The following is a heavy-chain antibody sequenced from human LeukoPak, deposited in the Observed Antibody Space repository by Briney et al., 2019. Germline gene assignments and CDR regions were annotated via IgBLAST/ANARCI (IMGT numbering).Heavy chain of an antibody. D-gene: IGHD2-21*01. V-gene: IGHV1-69*10. CDR1: GCTFSTYP. CDR2: IIPMVGIA. J-gene: IGHJ4*02. CDR3: ARDGELVVLDLEY. Sequence: SVHVSCKCSGCTFSTYPISWVRQAPGQELEWMGVIIPMVGIANFVHKLRDRLTITAHKSTHKPAIELNGLRSNDTAVHYCARDGELVVLDLEYWGQGTRVSV.